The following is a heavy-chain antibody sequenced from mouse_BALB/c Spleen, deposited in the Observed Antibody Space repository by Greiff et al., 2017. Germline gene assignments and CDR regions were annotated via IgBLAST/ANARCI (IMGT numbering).Heavy chain of an antibody. CDR3: ARWGKGAY. CDR2: IWGDGST. D-gene: IGHD1-3*01. CDR1: GFSLTGYG. V-gene: IGHV2-6-7*01. J-gene: IGHJ3*01. Sequence: IQLQQSGPGLVAPSQSLSITCTVSGFSLTGYGVNWVRQPPGKGLEWLGMIWGDGSTDYYSALKSRLSISTDNSKSQVFLKMKSLQTDDTARYYCARWGKGAYWGQGTLVTVSA.